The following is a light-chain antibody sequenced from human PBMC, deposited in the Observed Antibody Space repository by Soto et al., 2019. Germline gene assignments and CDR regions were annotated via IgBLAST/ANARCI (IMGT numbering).Light chain of an antibody. CDR1: SSDVGGYNY. J-gene: IGLJ2*01. Sequence: QSALTQPASVSGSPGQSITISCTGTSSDVGGYNYVSWYQQHPGKAPKLMIYDVSNRPSGVSNRFSGSKSGNTASLTISGLQAEDEADYYSSSYTRFGGGTKLTVL. CDR3: SSYTR. V-gene: IGLV2-14*01. CDR2: DVS.